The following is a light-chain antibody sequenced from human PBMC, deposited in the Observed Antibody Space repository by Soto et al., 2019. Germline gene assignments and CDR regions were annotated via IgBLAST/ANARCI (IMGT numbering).Light chain of an antibody. J-gene: IGKJ2*01. CDR3: QQYNNWPPMYT. V-gene: IGKV3-15*01. Sequence: EIVMTQSPATLSVSPGERATLSCRASQSVSSNLAWYQQKPCQAPRLLIYGASTRATDIPARFSGSGSGTEFTLTISSLQSEDFAVYYCQQYNNWPPMYTFGQGTKLEIK. CDR1: QSVSSN. CDR2: GAS.